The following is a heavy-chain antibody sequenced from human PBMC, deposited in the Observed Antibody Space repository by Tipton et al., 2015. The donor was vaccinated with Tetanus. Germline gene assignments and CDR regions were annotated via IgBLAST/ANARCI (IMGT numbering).Heavy chain of an antibody. CDR2: INHSGST. CDR1: GRSFSGYY. J-gene: IGHJ6*02. CDR3: ARGYCSGGSCRRTYYYYGMDV. D-gene: IGHD2-15*01. V-gene: IGHV4-34*01. Sequence: TLSLTCAVYGRSFSGYYWSWIRQPPGKGLEWIGEINHSGSTNYNPSLKSRVTISVDTSKNQFSLKLGSVTAADTAVYYCARGYCSGGSCRRTYYYYGMDVWGQGTTVTVSS.